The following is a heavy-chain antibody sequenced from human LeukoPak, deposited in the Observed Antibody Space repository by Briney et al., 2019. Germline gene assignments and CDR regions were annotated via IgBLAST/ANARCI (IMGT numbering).Heavy chain of an antibody. Sequence: PGGSLRLSCAASGFTFSSYAMSWVRQAQGKGLEWVSAISGSGGSTYYADSVKGRFTISRDNSKNTLYLQMNSLRAEDTAVYYCARWRYCSSTSCHTDFDYWGQGTLVTVSS. CDR3: ARWRYCSSTSCHTDFDY. D-gene: IGHD2-2*01. CDR1: GFTFSSYA. J-gene: IGHJ4*02. V-gene: IGHV3-23*01. CDR2: ISGSGGST.